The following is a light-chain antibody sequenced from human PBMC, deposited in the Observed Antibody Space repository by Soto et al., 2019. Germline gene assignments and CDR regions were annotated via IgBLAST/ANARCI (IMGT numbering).Light chain of an antibody. CDR1: QSINTN. CDR3: QQYNHWPLT. Sequence: EIVMTQSPATLSVSPGERASLSCRASQSINTNLAWYQQKRGQAPMLLIFGASTRASSIPARFIGSGSGTEFTLTISGLQSEDFAVYYCQQYNHWPLTFGGGSKVDIK. CDR2: GAS. V-gene: IGKV3-15*01. J-gene: IGKJ4*01.